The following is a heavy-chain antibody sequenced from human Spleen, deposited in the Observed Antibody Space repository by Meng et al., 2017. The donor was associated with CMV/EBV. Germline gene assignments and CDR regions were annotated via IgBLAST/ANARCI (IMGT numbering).Heavy chain of an antibody. Sequence: VQRQESRPGLVNPSDTLSLTCAVSGYSISSSNWWGWIRQPPGKGLAWIGYIYYSGSTYYNPSLKSRVTMSVDTSKNQFSLKLSSVTAVDTAVYYCARLYYYDSSGYFAFDYWGQGTLVTVSS. V-gene: IGHV4-28*01. J-gene: IGHJ4*02. CDR2: IYYSGST. CDR1: GYSISSSNW. D-gene: IGHD3-22*01. CDR3: ARLYYYDSSGYFAFDY.